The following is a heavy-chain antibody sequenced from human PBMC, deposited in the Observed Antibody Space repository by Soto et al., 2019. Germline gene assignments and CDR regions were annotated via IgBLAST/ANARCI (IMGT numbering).Heavy chain of an antibody. CDR1: GFTFGDYA. D-gene: IGHD3-3*01. CDR2: IRSKAYGGTT. Sequence: PGGSLRLSCTASGFTFGDYAMSWFRQAPGKGLEWVGFIRSKAYGGTTEYAASVKGRFTISRDDSKSIAYLQMNSLKTEDTAVYYCTAYDFWSGYFRYFQHWGQGTLVTVSS. CDR3: TAYDFWSGYFRYFQH. V-gene: IGHV3-49*03. J-gene: IGHJ1*01.